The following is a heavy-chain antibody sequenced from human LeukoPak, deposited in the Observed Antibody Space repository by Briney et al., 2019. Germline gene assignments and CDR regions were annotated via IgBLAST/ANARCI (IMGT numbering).Heavy chain of an antibody. CDR2: INPSGGST. Sequence: GASVKVSCKASGNTFTSYYMHWVRQAPGQGLEWMGIINPSGGSTSYAQKFQGRVTMTRDTSTSTVYMELSSLRSEDTAVYYCARGGIVVVPAAIRWFDPWGQGTLVTVSS. CDR1: GNTFTSYY. D-gene: IGHD2-2*01. CDR3: ARGGIVVVPAAIRWFDP. J-gene: IGHJ5*02. V-gene: IGHV1-46*01.